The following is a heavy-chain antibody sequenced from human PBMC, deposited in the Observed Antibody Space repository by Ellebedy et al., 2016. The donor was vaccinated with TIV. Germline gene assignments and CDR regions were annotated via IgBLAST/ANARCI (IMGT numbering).Heavy chain of an antibody. CDR2: INPNSGGT. J-gene: IGHJ1*01. Sequence: ASVKVSXXASGYTFTGYYMHWVRQAPGQGLEWMGWINPNSGGTNYAQKFQGWVTMTRDTSISTAYMELSRLRSDDTAVYYCARDHCGGDCYPEYFQHWGQGTLVTVSS. CDR1: GYTFTGYY. V-gene: IGHV1-2*04. D-gene: IGHD2-21*02. CDR3: ARDHCGGDCYPEYFQH.